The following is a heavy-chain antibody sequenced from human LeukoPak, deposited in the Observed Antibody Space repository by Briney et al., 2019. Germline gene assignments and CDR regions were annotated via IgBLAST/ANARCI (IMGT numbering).Heavy chain of an antibody. CDR1: GGSFSGYY. D-gene: IGHD2-15*01. V-gene: IGHV4-34*01. Sequence: SETLSLTCAVYGGSFSGYYWSWIRQPPGKGLEWIGEINHSGSTNYNPSLKSRVTISVDTSKNQFSLKLSSVTAADTAVYYCARSRIVVVVAAKGPNVPSDIWGQGTMVTVSS. CDR3: ARSRIVVVVAAKGPNVPSDI. J-gene: IGHJ3*02. CDR2: INHSGST.